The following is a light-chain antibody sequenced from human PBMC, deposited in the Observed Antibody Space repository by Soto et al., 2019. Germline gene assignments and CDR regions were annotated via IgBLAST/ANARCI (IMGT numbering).Light chain of an antibody. Sequence: DIQMTQSPSSLSSSVGDSITITCQASQVITYYFNWYQQKPGKAPKLLVYAVSNLETGVPSRFSRRRSVTHFNLSISSMQPEVTPTYFCQQYDSFPLTFGPGPNVDI. CDR1: QVITYY. CDR3: QQYDSFPLT. V-gene: IGKV1-33*01. J-gene: IGKJ3*01. CDR2: AVS.